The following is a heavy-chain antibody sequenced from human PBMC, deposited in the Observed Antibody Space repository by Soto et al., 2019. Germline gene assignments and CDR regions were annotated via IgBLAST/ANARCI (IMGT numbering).Heavy chain of an antibody. J-gene: IGHJ4*02. CDR2: ISGSGLIA. CDR3: AQAERSWVPFY. D-gene: IGHD7-27*01. Sequence: PGGSLRLSCSTSGFISGSRAMNWVRQAPGKGLEWVSVISGSGLIAYYADSVKGRFTVSSDNSKSTVYLQMNNLTVEDTAVYYCAQAERSWVPFYWGQGTLVTVSS. V-gene: IGHV3-23*01. CDR1: GFISGSRA.